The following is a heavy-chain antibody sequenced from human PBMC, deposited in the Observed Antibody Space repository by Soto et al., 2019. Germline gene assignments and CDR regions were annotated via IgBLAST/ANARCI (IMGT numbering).Heavy chain of an antibody. CDR2: ISAHNGNT. CDR1: GYACTTYG. J-gene: IGHJ4*02. V-gene: IGHV1-18*01. D-gene: IGHD1-1*01. Sequence: QVHLVQSGPEVKKPGASVKVSCQGSGYACTTYGITWVRQAPGQGLEWMGWISAHNGNTNYAQKLQGRVTVTRDTSTSTAYMELRSLRYDDTAVYYCARGRYGDYWGQGALVTVSS. CDR3: ARGRYGDY.